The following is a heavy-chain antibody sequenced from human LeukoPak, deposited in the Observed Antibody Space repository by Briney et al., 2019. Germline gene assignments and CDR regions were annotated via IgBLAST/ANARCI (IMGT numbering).Heavy chain of an antibody. CDR1: GFTFSTYA. J-gene: IGHJ4*02. Sequence: GGSLRLSCSVSGFTFSTYAMHWVRQAPGKGPENVSAISSNGDNAYYADSVKGRFTISRDNSKNTLYLQMSSLRADDTAVYYCVRGTGYWGQGTLVTVSS. V-gene: IGHV3-64D*06. CDR3: VRGTGY. CDR2: ISSNGDNA.